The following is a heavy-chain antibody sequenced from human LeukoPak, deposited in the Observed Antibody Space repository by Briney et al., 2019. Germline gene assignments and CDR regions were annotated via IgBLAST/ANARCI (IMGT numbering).Heavy chain of an antibody. J-gene: IGHJ6*03. Sequence: SVKVSCKASGGTFSNYAISWVRQAPGQGLEWMGGIIPIFGIPDSAQKFQGRLTITADESTTTAYMELSSLRSDDTAIYYCGLSGNYYYYYMDVWGKGTTVTISS. V-gene: IGHV1-69*13. CDR2: IIPIFGIP. CDR3: GLSGNYYYYYMDV. D-gene: IGHD6-25*01. CDR1: GGTFSNYA.